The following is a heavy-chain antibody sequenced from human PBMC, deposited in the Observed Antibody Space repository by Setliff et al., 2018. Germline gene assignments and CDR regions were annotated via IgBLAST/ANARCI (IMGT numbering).Heavy chain of an antibody. CDR2: IKQDGSEK. Sequence: PGESLKISCAASGFTFSSYWMSWVRQAPGKGLEWVANIKQDGSEKYYVDSVKGRFTISRDNAKNSLYLQMNSLRAEDTAVYYCARALLEQYDYWGQGTLVTVSS. J-gene: IGHJ4*02. CDR1: GFTFSSYW. CDR3: ARALLEQYDY. V-gene: IGHV3-7*01.